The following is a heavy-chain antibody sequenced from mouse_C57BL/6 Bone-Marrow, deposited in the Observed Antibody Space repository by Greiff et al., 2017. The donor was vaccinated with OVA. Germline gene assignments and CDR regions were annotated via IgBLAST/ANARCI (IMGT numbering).Heavy chain of an antibody. Sequence: EVQVVESGGGLVKPGGSLKLSCAASGFTFSSYAMSWVRQTPEKRLEWVATISDGGSYTYYPDNVKGRFTISRDNAKNNLYLQMSHLKSEDTAMYYCARDPGTTVVAKGYWYFDVWGTGTTVTVSS. CDR1: GFTFSSYA. CDR2: ISDGGSYT. J-gene: IGHJ1*03. D-gene: IGHD1-1*01. CDR3: ARDPGTTVVAKGYWYFDV. V-gene: IGHV5-4*01.